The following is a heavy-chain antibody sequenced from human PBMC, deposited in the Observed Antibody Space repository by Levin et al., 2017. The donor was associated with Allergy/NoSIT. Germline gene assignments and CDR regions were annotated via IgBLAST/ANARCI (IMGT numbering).Heavy chain of an antibody. CDR2: ISYDGSNK. V-gene: IGHV3-30*18. Sequence: LSLTCAASGFTFSSYGMHWVRQAPGKGLEWVAVISYDGSNKYYADSVKGRFTISRDNSKNTLYLQMNSVRAEDTAVYYCAKGYYYGSGSYYNYYYYMDVWGKGTTVTVSS. D-gene: IGHD3-10*01. J-gene: IGHJ6*03. CDR3: AKGYYYGSGSYYNYYYYMDV. CDR1: GFTFSSYG.